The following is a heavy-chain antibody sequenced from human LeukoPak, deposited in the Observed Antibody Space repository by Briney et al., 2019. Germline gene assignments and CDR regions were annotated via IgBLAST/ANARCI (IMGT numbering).Heavy chain of an antibody. V-gene: IGHV1-18*01. Sequence: ASVKVSCKASGYIFTNYAISWVRQAPGQGLEWTGWISGYNGNTNYAQKLQGRVTMTTDTSTSTAYMELRSLRSDDTAVYYCARDQSSSWSYYYYMDVWGKGTTVTVSS. CDR3: ARDQSSSWSYYYYMDV. J-gene: IGHJ6*03. CDR1: GYIFTNYA. CDR2: ISGYNGNT. D-gene: IGHD6-13*01.